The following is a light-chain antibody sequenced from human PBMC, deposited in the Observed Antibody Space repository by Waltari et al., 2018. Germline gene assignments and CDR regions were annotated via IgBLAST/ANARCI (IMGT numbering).Light chain of an antibody. CDR2: DAS. CDR1: QDIINY. V-gene: IGKV1-33*01. Sequence: DIQMTQSPSSLSASVGDRDTITCQASQDIINYLNWYQHKPGKAPKLLVYDASNLETGVPSRFSGSGSGTDFTFTISSLQPEDIATYYCQQYDNLLLTFGGGTKVEIK. J-gene: IGKJ4*01. CDR3: QQYDNLLLT.